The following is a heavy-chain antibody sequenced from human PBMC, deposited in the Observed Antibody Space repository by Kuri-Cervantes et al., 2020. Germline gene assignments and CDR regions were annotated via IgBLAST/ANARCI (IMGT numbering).Heavy chain of an antibody. J-gene: IGHJ4*02. V-gene: IGHV4-34*01. CDR1: GGSFSDYY. CDR3: ARGRLRRYCSSTSCSEGDY. CDR2: INHDGNT. D-gene: IGHD2-2*01. Sequence: SETLSLTCAVYGGSFSDYYWSWIRHSPGKGLEWIGEINHDGNTNFHPSLKSRVTISVDPSKNQFSLKLTSVTAADSAVYYCARGRLRRYCSSTSCSEGDYWGQGTLVTVSS.